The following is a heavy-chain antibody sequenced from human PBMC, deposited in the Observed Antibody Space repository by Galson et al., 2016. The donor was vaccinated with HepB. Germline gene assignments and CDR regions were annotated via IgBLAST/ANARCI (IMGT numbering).Heavy chain of an antibody. D-gene: IGHD5-24*01. V-gene: IGHV3-23*01. J-gene: IGHJ3*01. CDR1: RFTFSSYG. Sequence: LRLSCAASRFTFSSYGMSWVRQAPGKGLEWVSGLSPSGTSTHYADSVKGRFSISRDNSKTTLYLQMNSLRVEDTALYYCARDQRWLQFGKDAFDLWGQGTSVIVSS. CDR3: ARDQRWLQFGKDAFDL. CDR2: LSPSGTST.